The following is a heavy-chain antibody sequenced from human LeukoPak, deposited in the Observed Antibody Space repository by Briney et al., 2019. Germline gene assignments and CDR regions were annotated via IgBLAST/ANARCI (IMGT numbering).Heavy chain of an antibody. J-gene: IGHJ5*02. CDR3: ARGLDSGHDYWFDP. Sequence: ASVKVSCKASGYTFTSYDINWVRQATGQGLEWMGWMNPNSGNTGYAQKFQGRATMTRNTSISTAYMELSSLRSEDTAVYYCARGLDSGHDYWFDPWGQGTLVTVSS. V-gene: IGHV1-8*01. CDR1: GYTFTSYD. CDR2: MNPNSGNT. D-gene: IGHD5-12*01.